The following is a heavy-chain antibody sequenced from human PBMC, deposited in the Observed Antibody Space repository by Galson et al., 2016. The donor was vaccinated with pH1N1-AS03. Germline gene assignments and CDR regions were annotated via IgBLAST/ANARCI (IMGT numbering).Heavy chain of an antibody. CDR1: GYTFTDFS. J-gene: IGHJ6*02. V-gene: IGHV1-2*04. Sequence: SVKVSCKASGYTFTDFSINWVRKAPGQRLAWMGWINPNNGVTNYAQKFQAWGTMTGDTAIRKAYMELYGLQSDDTAVYYCARDPRGPCSSATCAPTYYFGMDVWGQGTRSSSP. CDR3: ARDPRGPCSSATCAPTYYFGMDV. CDR2: INPNNGVT. D-gene: IGHD3-10*02.